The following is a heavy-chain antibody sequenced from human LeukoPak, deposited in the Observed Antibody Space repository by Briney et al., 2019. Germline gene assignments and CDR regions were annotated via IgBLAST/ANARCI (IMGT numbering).Heavy chain of an antibody. Sequence: GGSLRLSCAASGFTFSSHALSWVRQAPGKGLEWVSSLSGSGYNTYYADSVKGRFTISRDSSKNTVYLQMNSLRAGDTAVYYCAKDPYGTRYFDYWGQGTLVTVSS. D-gene: IGHD2-2*01. J-gene: IGHJ4*02. CDR3: AKDPYGTRYFDY. CDR1: GFTFSSHA. CDR2: LSGSGYNT. V-gene: IGHV3-23*01.